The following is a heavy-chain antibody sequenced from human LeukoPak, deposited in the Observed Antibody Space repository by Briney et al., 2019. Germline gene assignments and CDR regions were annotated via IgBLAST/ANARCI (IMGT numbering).Heavy chain of an antibody. J-gene: IGHJ4*02. CDR2: IKQDGSEK. V-gene: IGHV3-7*01. Sequence: GGSLRLSCAASGFTFSSYWMSWVRQAPGKGLEWVANIKQDGSEKYYVDSVKGRFTISRDNAKNSLYLQMNSLRAEDTAVYYCARCDGIAAADSDFDYWGQGTLVTVSS. CDR1: GFTFSSYW. D-gene: IGHD6-25*01. CDR3: ARCDGIAAADSDFDY.